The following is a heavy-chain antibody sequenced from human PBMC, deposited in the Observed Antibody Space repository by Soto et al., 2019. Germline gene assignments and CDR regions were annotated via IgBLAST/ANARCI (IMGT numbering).Heavy chain of an antibody. J-gene: IGHJ3*01. CDR3: ARDSRYCTDGGCSSMRDAFDV. CDR1: RFSVTNNKY. Sequence: QAQLQESGPGLVRPSGTLSLTCTVSRFSVTNNKYWNWVRQSPGKALEWIGEIYHSGATYYNPSLSGRASISMDKSKNKISLNLTSVTAADTAVYYCARDSRYCTDGGCSSMRDAFDVWGQGTMVTGSS. CDR2: IYHSGAT. D-gene: IGHD2-15*01. V-gene: IGHV4-4*02.